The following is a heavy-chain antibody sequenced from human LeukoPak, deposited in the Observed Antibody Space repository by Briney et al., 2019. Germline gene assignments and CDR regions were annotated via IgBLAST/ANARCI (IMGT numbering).Heavy chain of an antibody. Sequence: GGSLRLSCGASGFTFSTFGMHWARQAPGKGLEWVAVISYDGTNRQYADSVRGRFTIARDNSQNTLHLEMNSLRPEDTAVYFCAKVEDYGDYGPPKHWGQGTLVTVSS. V-gene: IGHV3-30*18. CDR1: GFTFSTFG. J-gene: IGHJ4*02. CDR3: AKVEDYGDYGPPKH. D-gene: IGHD4-17*01. CDR2: ISYDGTNR.